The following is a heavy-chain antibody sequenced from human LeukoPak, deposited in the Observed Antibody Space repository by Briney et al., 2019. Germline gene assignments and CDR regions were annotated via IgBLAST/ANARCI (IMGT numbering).Heavy chain of an antibody. CDR2: INHSGST. V-gene: IGHV4-34*01. Sequence: SETLSLTCAVYGGSFSGYYWSWIRQPPGKGLEWIGEINHSGSTNYNPSLKSRVTISVDTSKDQFSLKLTSVTAADTAMYYCARAGSSHLSWFGPWGQGTLVTVSS. CDR3: ARAGSSHLSWFGP. J-gene: IGHJ5*02. CDR1: GGSFSGYY. D-gene: IGHD3-10*01.